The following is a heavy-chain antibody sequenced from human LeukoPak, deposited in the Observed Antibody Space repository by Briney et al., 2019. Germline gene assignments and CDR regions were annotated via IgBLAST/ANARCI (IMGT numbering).Heavy chain of an antibody. CDR1: TFGDYA. Sequence: TFGDYAMSWFRQAPGKGLEWIGYIYYSGSTYYNPSLKSRVTISVDTSKNQFSLKLSSVTAADTAVYYCARYDYSNYRRWFDPWGQGTLVTVSS. J-gene: IGHJ5*02. CDR3: ARYDYSNYRRWFDP. D-gene: IGHD4-11*01. V-gene: IGHV4-30-4*08. CDR2: IYYSGST.